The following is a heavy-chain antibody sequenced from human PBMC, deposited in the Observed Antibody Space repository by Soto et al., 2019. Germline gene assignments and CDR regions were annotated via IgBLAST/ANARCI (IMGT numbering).Heavy chain of an antibody. Sequence: EASVKVSCKASGGTFSSYAISWVRQAPGQGLEWMGGIIPIFGTANYAQKFQGRVTITADESTSTAYMELSSLRSEDTAVYYCARKPHVDTGFDYWGQGTLVTVSS. CDR1: GGTFSSYA. J-gene: IGHJ4*02. V-gene: IGHV1-69*13. CDR2: IIPIFGTA. CDR3: ARKPHVDTGFDY. D-gene: IGHD5-18*01.